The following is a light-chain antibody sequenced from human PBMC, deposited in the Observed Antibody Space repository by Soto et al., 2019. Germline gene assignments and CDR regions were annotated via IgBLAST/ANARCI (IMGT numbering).Light chain of an antibody. CDR2: KVS. Sequence: DVVMTQSPLSLPVTLGQPASISCRSSQSPLYSDGNTYLSWFHQRPAQSPRRLMYKVSHRDSGVPDRFGGSGSGTDFTLQINRVEAEDLGVYYCIQGTYWPYTFGQGTKLEIK. J-gene: IGKJ2*01. CDR3: IQGTYWPYT. CDR1: QSPLYSDGNTY. V-gene: IGKV2-30*01.